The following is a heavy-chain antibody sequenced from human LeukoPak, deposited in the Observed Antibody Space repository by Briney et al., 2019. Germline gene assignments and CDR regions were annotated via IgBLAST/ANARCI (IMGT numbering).Heavy chain of an antibody. Sequence: GGSLRLSCAASGFSFSSQWMSWVRQAPGKGLEWVAIINQGGTGKYYVDSVKGRLTISRDNAKNSLYLQMNSLRAEDTALYYCVRSIMFQYWGQGTLVTVSS. CDR1: GFSFSSQW. V-gene: IGHV3-7*03. CDR2: INQGGTGK. CDR3: VRSIMFQY. J-gene: IGHJ1*01. D-gene: IGHD3-10*02.